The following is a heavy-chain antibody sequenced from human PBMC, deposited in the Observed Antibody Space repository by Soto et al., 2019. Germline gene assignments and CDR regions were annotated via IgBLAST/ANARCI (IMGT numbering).Heavy chain of an antibody. CDR3: AKAAYSSSWYSSPPNWFDP. CDR2: ISGSGGST. D-gene: IGHD6-13*01. CDR1: GFTFSSYA. Sequence: GGSLRLSCAASGFTFSSYAMSWVRQATGKGLEWVSAISGSGGSTYYADSVKGRFTISRDNSKNTLYLQMNSLRAEDTAVYYCAKAAYSSSWYSSPPNWFDPWGQGTLVTVSS. J-gene: IGHJ5*02. V-gene: IGHV3-23*01.